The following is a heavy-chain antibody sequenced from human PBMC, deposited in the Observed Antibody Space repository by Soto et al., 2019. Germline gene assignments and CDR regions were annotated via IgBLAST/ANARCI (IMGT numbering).Heavy chain of an antibody. CDR1: GYTFTNNG. Sequence: QVKLVQSGAEVKKPGASVKVSCKASGYTFTNNGINWVRQATGQGLEWMGWMNPSTGQTGYTEKFQGRLAMTRDTSITTAYMELTSLTSEDTAVYYCSRAGDSGAWISNWGQGTLVTVSS. J-gene: IGHJ4*02. V-gene: IGHV1-8*01. CDR2: MNPSTGQT. CDR3: SRAGDSGAWISN. D-gene: IGHD7-27*01.